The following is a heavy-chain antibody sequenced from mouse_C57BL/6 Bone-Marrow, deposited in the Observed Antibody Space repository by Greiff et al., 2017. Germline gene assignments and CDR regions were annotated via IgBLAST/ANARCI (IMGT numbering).Heavy chain of an antibody. D-gene: IGHD2-3*01. CDR1: GFTFSDSY. V-gene: IGHV5-16*01. CDR2: INYDGSST. Sequence: EVHLVESEGGLVQPGSSMKLSCTASGFTFSDSYMAWVRQVPEKGLEWVANINYDGSSTYYMDSLKSRFIISRENAKNILYLQMSSLKSEDTATYYCARDRGLLLWYLDVWGTGTTVTVSS. J-gene: IGHJ1*03. CDR3: ARDRGLLLWYLDV.